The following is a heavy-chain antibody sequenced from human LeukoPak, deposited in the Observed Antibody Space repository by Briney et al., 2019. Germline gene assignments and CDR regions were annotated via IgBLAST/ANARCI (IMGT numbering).Heavy chain of an antibody. CDR3: ARDPRVAIWYFDL. D-gene: IGHD5-12*01. CDR2: IYYSGST. Sequence: SQTLSLTCTVSGGSISSGDYYWSWIRQPPGKGLEWIGYIYYSGSTYYNPSLKSRVTISVDTSKNQFSLKLSSVTAADTAVYYCARDPRVAIWYFDLWGRGTLVTVSS. CDR1: GGSISSGDYY. V-gene: IGHV4-30-4*08. J-gene: IGHJ2*01.